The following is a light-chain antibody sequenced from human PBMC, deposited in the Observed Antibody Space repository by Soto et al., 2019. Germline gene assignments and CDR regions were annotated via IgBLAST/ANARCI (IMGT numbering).Light chain of an antibody. J-gene: IGLJ1*01. CDR1: SSDVGGYNY. Sequence: QSALTQPPSASGSPGQSVTISCTGTSSDVGGYNYVSWYQQHPGKAPKLIIYEVYKRPSGVPDRFSGSKSGNTAALTVSGLQAEDEDDYYCSSYVGTNSYVFGTGTKVTVL. V-gene: IGLV2-8*01. CDR3: SSYVGTNSYV. CDR2: EVY.